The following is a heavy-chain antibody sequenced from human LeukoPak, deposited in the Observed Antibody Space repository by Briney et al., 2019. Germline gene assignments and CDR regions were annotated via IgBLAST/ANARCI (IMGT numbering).Heavy chain of an antibody. J-gene: IGHJ4*02. CDR3: ARDLEIGSSSYYFDY. CDR1: GFTFSDYH. CDR2: IWYDGSK. D-gene: IGHD3-3*01. V-gene: IGHV3-33*08. Sequence: GGSLRLSCAASGFTFSDYHMSWIRQAPGKGLEWVAVIWYDGSKYYADSVRGRFTISRDNFKNTLYLQMNSLRAEDTAVYYCARDLEIGSSSYYFDYWGQGTLVTVSS.